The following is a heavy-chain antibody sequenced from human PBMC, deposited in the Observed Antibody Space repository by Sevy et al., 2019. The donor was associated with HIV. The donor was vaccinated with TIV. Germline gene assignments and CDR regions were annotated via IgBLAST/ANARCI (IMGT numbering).Heavy chain of an antibody. CDR1: GFTFSNAW. CDR2: IKSKTDGGTT. Sequence: GGSLRLSCAASGFTFSNAWMNWVRQAPGKGLEWVGRIKSKTDGGTTDYAAPVKGRFTISRDDSKNTLYLQMNSQKTEDTAVYYCTTDRPYYYDSSGYYHYYYYYGMDVWGQGTTVTVSS. V-gene: IGHV3-15*07. J-gene: IGHJ6*02. CDR3: TTDRPYYYDSSGYYHYYYYYGMDV. D-gene: IGHD3-22*01.